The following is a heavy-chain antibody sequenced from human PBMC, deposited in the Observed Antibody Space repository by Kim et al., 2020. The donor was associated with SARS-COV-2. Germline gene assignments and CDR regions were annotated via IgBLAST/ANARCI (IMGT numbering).Heavy chain of an antibody. CDR3: ARDFGIAVAGRTV. D-gene: IGHD6-19*01. Sequence: GGSLRLSCAASGFTFSSYGMHWVRQAPGRGLEWVVVIWYDGSNKYYADSVKGRFTISRDNSKNTLYLRMNSLRAEETAVYYCARDFGIAVAGRTVWGQGT. CDR1: GFTFSSYG. V-gene: IGHV3-33*01. J-gene: IGHJ1*01. CDR2: IWYDGSNK.